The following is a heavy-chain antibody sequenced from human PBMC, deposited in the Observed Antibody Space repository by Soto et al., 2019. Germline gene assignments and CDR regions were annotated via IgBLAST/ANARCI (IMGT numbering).Heavy chain of an antibody. Sequence: QVQLVQSGAEVKKPGASVKVSCKASGYTFTTYYMHWVRQAPGQGLEWMGIINPSGGTTGFAQKFQGRVTMTRDTATSTGYMELSSLRSEDTAVYYCARDVLGGYYGMDVWGQGTTVTVSS. CDR1: GYTFTTYY. D-gene: IGHD3-16*01. J-gene: IGHJ6*02. CDR3: ARDVLGGYYGMDV. V-gene: IGHV1-46*01. CDR2: INPSGGTT.